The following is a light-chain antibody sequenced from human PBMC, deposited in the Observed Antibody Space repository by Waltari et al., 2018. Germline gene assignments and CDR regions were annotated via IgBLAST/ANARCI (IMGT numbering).Light chain of an antibody. Sequence: QSALTQPASVSGSPGQSITISCTGTSSDVGGSTSVPWSQHNPGKAPKLLIYDVSNRPSGVSNRFSGSKSGNTASLTISGLQAEDEADYYCSSYTSSSTRVFGSGTKVTVL. CDR3: SSYTSSSTRV. CDR1: SSDVGGSTS. CDR2: DVS. V-gene: IGLV2-14*03. J-gene: IGLJ6*01.